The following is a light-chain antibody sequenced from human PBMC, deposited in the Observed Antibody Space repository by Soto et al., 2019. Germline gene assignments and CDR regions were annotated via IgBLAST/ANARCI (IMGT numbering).Light chain of an antibody. V-gene: IGLV2-14*01. J-gene: IGLJ1*01. Sequence: QSALTQPASVSGSPRQSITISCTGTSSDVGGYNYVSWYQQHPGKAPKLMIYDVSHRPSGVSYRFSGSKSGNTASLTISGLQAEDEADYYCSSYTSSSPLVFGTGTKLTVL. CDR3: SSYTSSSPLV. CDR1: SSDVGGYNY. CDR2: DVS.